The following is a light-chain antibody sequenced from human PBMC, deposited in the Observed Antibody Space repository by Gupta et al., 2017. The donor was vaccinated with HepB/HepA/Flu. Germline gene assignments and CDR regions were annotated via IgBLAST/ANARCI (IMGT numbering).Light chain of an antibody. V-gene: IGKV1-39*01. J-gene: IGKJ3*01. CDR3: QQSCAYPCT. Sequence: DLPMPQSSSSLSASIGDRVTITCRANQSVTKYLNWYQQKPGKAPELLIYSASILQSGVPARFNGSGSGTEFTLTISSLQPEDFATYFCQQSCAYPCTFGPGTKVDIK. CDR2: SAS. CDR1: QSVTKY.